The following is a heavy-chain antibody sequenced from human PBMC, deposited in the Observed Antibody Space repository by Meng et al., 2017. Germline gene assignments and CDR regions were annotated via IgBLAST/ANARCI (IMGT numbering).Heavy chain of an antibody. V-gene: IGHV1-24*01. CDR3: ARDPYSGSYYERVRAFDI. J-gene: IGHJ3*02. D-gene: IGHD1-26*01. CDR2: FDPEDGET. Sequence: ASVKVSCKVSGYTLTELSMHWVRQAPGKGLEWMGGFDPEDGETIYAQKLQGRVTMTTDTSTSTAYMELRSLRSDDTAVYYCARDPYSGSYYERVRAFDIWGQGTMVTVSS. CDR1: GYTLTELS.